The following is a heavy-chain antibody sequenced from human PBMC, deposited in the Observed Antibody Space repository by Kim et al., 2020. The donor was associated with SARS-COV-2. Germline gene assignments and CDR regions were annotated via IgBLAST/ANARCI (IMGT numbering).Heavy chain of an antibody. CDR1: GYTLTELS. J-gene: IGHJ6*02. Sequence: ASVKVSCKVSGYTLTELSMHWVRQAPGKGLEWMGGFDAEDGETIYAQKFQGRVTMTEDTSTDTAYMELSSLRSEDTAVYYCATGDYYYDSSGTFYYYYGMDVWGQGTTVTVSS. CDR3: ATGDYYYDSSGTFYYYYGMDV. D-gene: IGHD3-22*01. V-gene: IGHV1-24*01. CDR2: FDAEDGET.